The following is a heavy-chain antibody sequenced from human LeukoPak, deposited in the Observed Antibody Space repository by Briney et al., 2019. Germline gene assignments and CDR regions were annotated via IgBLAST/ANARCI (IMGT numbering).Heavy chain of an antibody. J-gene: IGHJ4*02. V-gene: IGHV4-59*12. CDR1: AGSISSYY. CDR3: ARAYLWFGEFHFDY. Sequence: SETLSLTCTISAGSISSYYWSWIRQPPGKGLEWIGYISYIGTTNDNPSLKSRVTISVDTSKNQFSLKLSSVTAADTAVYYCARAYLWFGEFHFDYWGQGTLVTVSS. D-gene: IGHD3-10*01. CDR2: ISYIGTT.